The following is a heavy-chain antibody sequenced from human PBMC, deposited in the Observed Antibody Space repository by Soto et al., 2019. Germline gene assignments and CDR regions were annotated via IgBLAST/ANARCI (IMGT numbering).Heavy chain of an antibody. D-gene: IGHD6-19*01. J-gene: IGHJ2*01. CDR1: GFRFSSYS. CDR3: AVGIAVARGYFDL. V-gene: IGHV3-48*04. Sequence: EVQLVESGGGLVQPGGSLRLSCAASGFRFSSYSMNWVRKAPGKGPEWVSYIDHSGSSVRYVDSVEGRFTISRDNAKDSLSLQMNSLRVEDTAMYYCAVGIAVARGYFDLWGRGTLVTVSS. CDR2: IDHSGSSV.